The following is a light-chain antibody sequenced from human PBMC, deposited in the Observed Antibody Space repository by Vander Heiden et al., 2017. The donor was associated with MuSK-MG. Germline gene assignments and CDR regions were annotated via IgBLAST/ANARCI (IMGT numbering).Light chain of an antibody. CDR2: AYI. Sequence: NFMLPQPHSVSESPGQTVTIPCTRSGGNIASNYVQWYQQRPGSAPTTVIYAYIKRRSGGPGGFSGSTDGSSNAASLTISGLKNEDAADYYWQSDDTSSHVVFGGGTKLTVL. CDR3: QSDDTSSHVV. J-gene: IGLJ2*01. V-gene: IGLV6-57*03. CDR1: GGNIASNY.